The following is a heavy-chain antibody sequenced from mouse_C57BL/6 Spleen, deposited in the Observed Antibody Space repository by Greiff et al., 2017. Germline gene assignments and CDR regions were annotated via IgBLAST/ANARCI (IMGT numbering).Heavy chain of an antibody. CDR3: ARGDYGSSYGYFDV. Sequence: VQVVESGAELARPGASVKLSCKASGYTFTSYGISWVKQRTGQGLEWIGEIYPRSGNTYYNEKFKGKATLTADKSSSTAYMELRSLTSEDSAVYFCARGDYGSSYGYFDVWGTGTTVTVSS. CDR2: IYPRSGNT. D-gene: IGHD1-1*01. J-gene: IGHJ1*03. V-gene: IGHV1-81*01. CDR1: GYTFTSYG.